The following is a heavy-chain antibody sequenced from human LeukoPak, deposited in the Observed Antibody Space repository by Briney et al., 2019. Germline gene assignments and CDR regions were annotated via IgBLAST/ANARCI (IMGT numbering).Heavy chain of an antibody. D-gene: IGHD1-26*01. CDR1: GLTFSSYS. Sequence: GGSLRLSCAASGLTFSSYSMNWVRQAPGKGLEWVSSISSSSSYIYYADSVKGRFTISRDNAKNSLYLQMNSLRAEDTAVYYCARDRVVDYGGATPFDYWGQGTLVTVSS. CDR3: ARDRVVDYGGATPFDY. J-gene: IGHJ4*02. CDR2: ISSSSSYI. V-gene: IGHV3-21*01.